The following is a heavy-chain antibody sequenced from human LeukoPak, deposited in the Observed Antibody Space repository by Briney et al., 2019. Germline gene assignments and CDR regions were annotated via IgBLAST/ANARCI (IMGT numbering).Heavy chain of an antibody. CDR1: GYTFTGYY. V-gene: IGHV1-2*02. CDR2: INPNSGGT. J-gene: IGHJ4*02. D-gene: IGHD3-3*01. CDR3: ARSIGDFWSGYRNQIDY. Sequence: GASVKVSCKASGYTFTGYYMHWVRQAPGQGLEWMGWINPNSGGTNYAQKFQGGVTMTRDTSISTAYMELSRLRSDDTAVYHCARSIGDFWSGYRNQIDYWGQGTLVTVSS.